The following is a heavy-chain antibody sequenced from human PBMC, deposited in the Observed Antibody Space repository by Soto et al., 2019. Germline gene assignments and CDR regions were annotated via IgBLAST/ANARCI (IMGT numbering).Heavy chain of an antibody. CDR3: ARDRETGYSSGWYSGDAFDI. J-gene: IGHJ3*02. D-gene: IGHD6-19*01. CDR1: GYTFTSYG. V-gene: IGHV1-18*01. CDR2: ISAYNGNT. Sequence: QVPLVQSGAEVKKPGASVKVSCKASGYTFTSYGISWVRQAPGQGLEWMGWISAYNGNTNYAQKLQGRVTMTTDTSTSTAYMELRSLRSDDTAVYYCARDRETGYSSGWYSGDAFDIWGQGTMVTVSS.